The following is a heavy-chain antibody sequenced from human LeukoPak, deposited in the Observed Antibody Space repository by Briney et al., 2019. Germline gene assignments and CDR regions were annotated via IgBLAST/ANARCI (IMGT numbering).Heavy chain of an antibody. CDR3: AKASAGPGRALYYYGMDV. Sequence: PGGSLRLSCAASGFPFSSYAMTWVRQAPGKGLEWVSAISASGGSTYYADSVRGRFTISRDNSKNTLYLQMNSLRAEDTAVYYCAKASAGPGRALYYYGMDVWGKGTTVTVSS. D-gene: IGHD3-10*01. CDR1: GFPFSSYA. J-gene: IGHJ6*04. V-gene: IGHV3-23*01. CDR2: ISASGGST.